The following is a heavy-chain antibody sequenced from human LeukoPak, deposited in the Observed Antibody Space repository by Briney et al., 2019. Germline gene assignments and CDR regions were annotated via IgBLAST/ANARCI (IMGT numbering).Heavy chain of an antibody. J-gene: IGHJ4*02. CDR3: AKEEGPYGSGSPFDY. D-gene: IGHD3-10*01. CDR2: IRYDGSNK. CDR1: GFTFSSYG. V-gene: IGHV3-30*02. Sequence: GGSLRLSCAASGFTFSSYGMHWVRQAPGKGLEWVAFIRYDGSNKYYADSVKGRFTISRDNSKNTLYLQMNSLRAEDTAVYYCAKEEGPYGSGSPFDYWGQRTLVTVSS.